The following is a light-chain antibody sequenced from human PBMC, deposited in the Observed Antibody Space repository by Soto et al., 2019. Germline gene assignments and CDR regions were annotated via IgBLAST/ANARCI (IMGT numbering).Light chain of an antibody. CDR2: AAT. J-gene: IGKJ4*01. CDR3: QQVNSYPLT. Sequence: TQSPATLSVSPGEGATLSCRTSHSISTNLAWYQHKPGKAPKLLIYAATVLQGGVPSRFSGTGSATEFILTISGLQPEDFATYYCQQVNSYPLTFGGGTRVEIK. CDR1: HSISTN. V-gene: IGKV1-9*01.